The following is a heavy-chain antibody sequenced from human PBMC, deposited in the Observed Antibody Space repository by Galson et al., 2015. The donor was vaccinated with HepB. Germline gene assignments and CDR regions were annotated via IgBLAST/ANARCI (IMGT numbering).Heavy chain of an antibody. CDR1: GGFISSGGYS. D-gene: IGHD6-13*01. CDR3: AKVQTQPHPQLVFDY. J-gene: IGHJ4*02. Sequence: LFLTCAVSGGFISSGGYSWCWIRQPPGKGMEWIGYIYYSGSTYYNPSLKSRVTISVDTSKNQFSLKLNSVTAADSAVYDFAKVQTQPHPQLVFDYWGQGTLVTVSS. CDR2: IYYSGST. V-gene: IGHV4-30-4*07.